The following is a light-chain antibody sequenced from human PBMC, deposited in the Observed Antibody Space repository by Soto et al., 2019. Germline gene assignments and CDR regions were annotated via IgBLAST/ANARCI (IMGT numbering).Light chain of an antibody. Sequence: DIQMTQPPSSLSASVGDRVTITCRASQTPRTFLNWYQQKPGKAPKLLIYATSTLQSGVPSRFSGRDSGADFTLTINNLQHEDFATYYCQQPPYTFGPGTKVDIK. CDR3: QQPPYT. J-gene: IGKJ3*01. V-gene: IGKV1-39*01. CDR1: QTPRTF. CDR2: ATS.